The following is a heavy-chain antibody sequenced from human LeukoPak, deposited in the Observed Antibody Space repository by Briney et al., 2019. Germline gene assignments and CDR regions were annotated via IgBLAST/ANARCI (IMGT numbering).Heavy chain of an antibody. Sequence: GGSLRLAWVLSGLTVATYVTSWVSQAPGEGLGWVSEISGSAGTTYYADSVKGRFTISRDNSKNTVPRQMNSLRAEDTAVYYCAKENWALVYWGQGTLVTVSS. CDR2: ISGSAGTT. CDR3: AKENWALVY. D-gene: IGHD7-27*01. CDR1: GLTVATYV. V-gene: IGHV3-23*01. J-gene: IGHJ4*02.